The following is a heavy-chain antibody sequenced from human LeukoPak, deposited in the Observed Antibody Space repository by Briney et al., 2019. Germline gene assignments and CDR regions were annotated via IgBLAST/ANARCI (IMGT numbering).Heavy chain of an antibody. V-gene: IGHV3-21*01. J-gene: IGHJ4*02. CDR3: ARDPGPRPGGY. CDR1: GFTFSSYS. Sequence: GGSLRLSCAASGFTFSSYSMNWVRQAPGEGLEWVSSISSSSSYIYYADSVKGRFTISRDNAKNSLYLQMNSLRAEDTAVYYCARDPGPRPGGYWGQGTLVTVSS. CDR2: ISSSSSYI. D-gene: IGHD2-15*01.